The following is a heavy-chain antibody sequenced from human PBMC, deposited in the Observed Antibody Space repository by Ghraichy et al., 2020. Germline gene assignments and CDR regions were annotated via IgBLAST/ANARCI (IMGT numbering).Heavy chain of an antibody. Sequence: TLSLTCTVSGGSISSGGYYWTWIRQHPAKGLEWTGYIYSSGGTYYNPSLKSRVTISVDTSKNQFSLKLASVTAADTAIYYCARSGYYLSHLDNWGQGTLVTVSS. CDR1: GGSISSGGYY. V-gene: IGHV4-31*03. D-gene: IGHD3-22*01. J-gene: IGHJ4*02. CDR3: ARSGYYLSHLDN. CDR2: IYSSGGT.